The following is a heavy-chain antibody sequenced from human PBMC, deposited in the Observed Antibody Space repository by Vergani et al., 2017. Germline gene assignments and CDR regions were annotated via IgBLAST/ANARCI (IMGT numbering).Heavy chain of an antibody. D-gene: IGHD3-10*01. Sequence: EVQLVQSGAEVKKPGESLKISCKGSGYSFTSYWIGWVRQMPGKGLEWMGIIYPGDSDTRYSPSFQGQVTISADKSISTAYLQLSSLKASDTARYYCARELYYGSGGSDKYHMDVWGKGTTVTVSS. CDR1: GYSFTSYW. J-gene: IGHJ6*03. CDR3: ARELYYGSGGSDKYHMDV. V-gene: IGHV5-51*03. CDR2: IYPGDSDT.